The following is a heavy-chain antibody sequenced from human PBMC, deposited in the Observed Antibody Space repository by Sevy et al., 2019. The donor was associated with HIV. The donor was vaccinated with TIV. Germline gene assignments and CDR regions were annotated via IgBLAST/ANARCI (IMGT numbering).Heavy chain of an antibody. D-gene: IGHD2-21*02. CDR3: ARERSCGGDCYYFDY. Sequence: GGSLRLSCAASGLNFDDYGMSWVRQAPGKGLEWVSAINWNGVGTSYADSVKGRFTISRDNAKNSPYVQMNSLRAEDTAFYYCARERSCGGDCYYFDYWGQGTLVTVSS. CDR2: INWNGVGT. J-gene: IGHJ4*02. V-gene: IGHV3-20*04. CDR1: GLNFDDYG.